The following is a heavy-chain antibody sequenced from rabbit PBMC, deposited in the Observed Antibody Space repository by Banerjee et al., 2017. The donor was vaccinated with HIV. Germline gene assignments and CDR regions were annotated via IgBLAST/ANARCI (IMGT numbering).Heavy chain of an antibody. J-gene: IGHJ4*01. Sequence: QEQLVESGGGLVQPGGSLKLSCKASGFIFSDNYYMCWVRQAPGKGLEWIGCIYTDSGSAYYASWAKGRFTISKTSSTTVTLQMTSLTAADTATYFCTREGGLWGPGTLVTVS. CDR3: TREGGL. CDR1: GFIFSDNYY. CDR2: IYTDSGSA. V-gene: IGHV1S45*01.